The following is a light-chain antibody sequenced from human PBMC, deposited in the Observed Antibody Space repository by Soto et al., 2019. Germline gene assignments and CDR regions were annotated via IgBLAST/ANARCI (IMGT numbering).Light chain of an antibody. V-gene: IGKV1-39*01. CDR1: QTIDSY. Sequence: DIPLTQSPPSLSATVGDRVTITCRASQTIDSYLNWFQQKPGMAPKPLIYAASKLQSGVPSRFRGSGSGTDFTLTIDTLQPDDFASYYCQQTRSGITFGQGTRLEI. CDR2: AAS. CDR3: QQTRSGIT. J-gene: IGKJ5*01.